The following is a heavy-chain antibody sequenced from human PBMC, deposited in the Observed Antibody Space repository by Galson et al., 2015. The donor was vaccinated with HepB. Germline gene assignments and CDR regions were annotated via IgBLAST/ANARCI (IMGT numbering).Heavy chain of an antibody. CDR3: ARQRGFGELLRGFWFDP. Sequence: QSGAEVKKPGGSLRISCKGSGYSFTSYWISWVRQVPGKGLEWMGRIDPSDSYTNYSPSFQGHVTISADKSISTAYLQWSSLKASDTAMYYCARQRGFGELLRGFWFDPWGQGTLVTVSS. CDR1: GYSFTSYW. D-gene: IGHD3-10*01. V-gene: IGHV5-10-1*01. CDR2: IDPSDSYT. J-gene: IGHJ5*02.